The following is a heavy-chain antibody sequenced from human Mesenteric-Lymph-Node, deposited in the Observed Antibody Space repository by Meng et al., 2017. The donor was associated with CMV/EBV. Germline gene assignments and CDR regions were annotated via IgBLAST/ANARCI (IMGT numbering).Heavy chain of an antibody. CDR3: ARHQRWLKSEGGFNY. Sequence: VHLRHRVAGLLKPSETLSLTCAVYGGSFSGYYWSWIRQPPGKGLEWIGEINHSGSTNYNPSLKSRVTISVDTSKNQFSLKLSSVTAADTAVYYCARHQRWLKSEGGFNYWGQGTLVTVSS. V-gene: IGHV4-34*01. D-gene: IGHD4-23*01. CDR1: GGSFSGYY. J-gene: IGHJ4*02. CDR2: INHSGST.